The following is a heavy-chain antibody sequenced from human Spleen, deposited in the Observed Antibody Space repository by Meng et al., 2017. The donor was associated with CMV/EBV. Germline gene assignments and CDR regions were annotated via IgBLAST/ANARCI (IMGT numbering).Heavy chain of an antibody. D-gene: IGHD3-3*01. CDR3: AKDSSYDFWSGSPDV. CDR1: GFTFSSYA. Sequence: ETLSLTCAASGFTFSSYAMSWVRQAPGKGLEWVSAISGSGGSTYYADSVKGRFTISRDNSKNTLYLQMNSLRAEDTAVYYCAKDSSYDFWSGSPDVWGQGTTVTVSS. J-gene: IGHJ6*02. V-gene: IGHV3-23*01. CDR2: ISGSGGST.